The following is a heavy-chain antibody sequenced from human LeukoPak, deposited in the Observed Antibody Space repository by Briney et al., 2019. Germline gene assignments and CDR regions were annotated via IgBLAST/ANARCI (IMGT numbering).Heavy chain of an antibody. D-gene: IGHD1-26*01. V-gene: IGHV3-23*01. CDR2: ISPTGSHI. J-gene: IGHJ4*02. CDR1: GFTFDDFA. CDR3: ASALRIYYYFDY. Sequence: GGSLRLSCAASGFTFDDFAMHWVRQTPGKGLEWVSSISPTGSHIYYADSVKGRFTISRDNSKNTLYLQMHSLRAEDTAVYYCASALRIYYYFDYWGQGTLVTVSS.